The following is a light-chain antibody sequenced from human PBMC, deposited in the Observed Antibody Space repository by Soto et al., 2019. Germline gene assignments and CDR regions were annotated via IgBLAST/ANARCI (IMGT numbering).Light chain of an antibody. V-gene: IGLV2-14*02. Sequence: QSVLTQPASVSGSPRQSITISCTGTNSDVGSYNLVSWFQQHPGKAPKLVIYEVTKRPSGVSDRFSGSKSGNTASLTISRVEVGDEADFYCQVWDIVTDLVVFGGGTKLTVL. J-gene: IGLJ2*01. CDR3: QVWDIVTDLVV. CDR2: EVT. CDR1: NSDVGSYNL.